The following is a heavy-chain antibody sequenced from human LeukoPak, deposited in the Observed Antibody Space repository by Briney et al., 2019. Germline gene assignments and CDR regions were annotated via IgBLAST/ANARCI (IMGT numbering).Heavy chain of an antibody. CDR1: GFTFSSYA. CDR3: AKDFRYSGSYLGGDAFDI. J-gene: IGHJ3*02. D-gene: IGHD1-26*01. V-gene: IGHV3-23*01. CDR2: ISGSGGST. Sequence: GGSLRLSCAASGFTFSSYAMSWVRQAPGKGLEWVSAISGSGGSTYYADSVKGRFTISGDNSKNTLYLQMNSLRAEDTAVYYCAKDFRYSGSYLGGDAFDIWGQGTMVTVSS.